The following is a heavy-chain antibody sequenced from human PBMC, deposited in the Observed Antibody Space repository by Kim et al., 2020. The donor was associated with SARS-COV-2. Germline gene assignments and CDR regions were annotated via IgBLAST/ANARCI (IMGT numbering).Heavy chain of an antibody. D-gene: IGHD2-2*01. CDR1: GGSIRSGGKF. V-gene: IGHV4-31*03. CDR3: ARGQPLDY. Sequence: SETLSLTCSVSGGSIRSGGKFWTWIRQHPAKGLEWIGYISYSGNSHYSPSLRSRVSISLQTSENQFSLELTSVTAADTAVYYGARGQPLDYGGRGILVTV. CDR2: ISYSGNS. J-gene: IGHJ4*02.